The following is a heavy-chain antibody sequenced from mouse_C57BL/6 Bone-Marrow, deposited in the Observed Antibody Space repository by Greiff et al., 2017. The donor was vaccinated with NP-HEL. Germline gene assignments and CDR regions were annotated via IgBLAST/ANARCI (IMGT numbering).Heavy chain of an antibody. CDR1: GFSLTSYG. J-gene: IGHJ4*01. D-gene: IGHD2-4*01. CDR3: AKRGDYDGGDAMDY. CDR2: IWSGGST. V-gene: IGHV2-4*01. Sequence: VQRVESGPGLVQPSQSLSITCTVSGFSLTSYGVHWVRQPPGKGLEWLGVIWSGGSTDYNAAFISRLSISKDNSKSQVFFKMNSLQADDTAIYYCAKRGDYDGGDAMDYWGQGTSVTVSS.